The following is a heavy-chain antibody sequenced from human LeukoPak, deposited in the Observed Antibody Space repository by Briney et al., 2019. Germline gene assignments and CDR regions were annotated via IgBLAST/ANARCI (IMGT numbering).Heavy chain of an antibody. D-gene: IGHD1-14*01. CDR3: AKDTTPPKAGFDP. V-gene: IGHV3-30*02. CDR2: IRYDGSNK. Sequence: GGSLRLSCAASGFTFIHWVRQAPGKGLEWVAFIRYDGSNKYYADSVKGRFTISRDNSKYTLYLQMNSLRAEDTSIYFCAKDTTPPKAGFDPWGQGTLVTVSS. J-gene: IGHJ5*02. CDR1: GFTFI.